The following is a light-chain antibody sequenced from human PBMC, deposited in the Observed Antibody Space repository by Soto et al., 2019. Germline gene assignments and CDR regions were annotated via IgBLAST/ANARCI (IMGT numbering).Light chain of an antibody. CDR1: SSNIGTNT. J-gene: IGLJ1*01. V-gene: IGLV1-44*01. CDR2: NNN. CDR3: AAWDDSLNGYV. Sequence: QSVLTQPPSASGTPGQRVTISCSGSSSNIGTNTVNWYQQLPGTAPKLLIHNNNQRPSGVPDRFSGSKSGTSASLAISGLQSDIEADYYCAAWDDSLNGYVFGIGTKVTVL.